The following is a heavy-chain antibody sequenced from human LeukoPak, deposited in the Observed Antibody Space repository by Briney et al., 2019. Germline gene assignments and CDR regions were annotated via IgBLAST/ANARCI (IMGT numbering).Heavy chain of an antibody. Sequence: GGSLRLSCAASGFTFSSYGMHWVGQAPAKGLEWVAFIRYDGSNKYYADSVKGRFTISRDNSKNTLYLQMNSLRAEDTAVYYCAKVAVGATGGYFDYWGQGTLVTVSS. CDR2: IRYDGSNK. J-gene: IGHJ4*02. D-gene: IGHD1-26*01. CDR1: GFTFSSYG. CDR3: AKVAVGATGGYFDY. V-gene: IGHV3-30*02.